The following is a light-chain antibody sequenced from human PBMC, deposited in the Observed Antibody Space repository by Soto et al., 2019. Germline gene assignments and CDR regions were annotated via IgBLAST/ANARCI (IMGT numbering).Light chain of an antibody. Sequence: DIQLTQSPSFLTASVGDRVTIPCRASQGISSFLAWYQQKPGKAPKFLIYDASTLETGVPSRFSGSGSGTEFTLTIDSLQPDDFATYYCQEYNNYWTFGQGTKVDIK. CDR2: DAS. CDR1: QGISSF. V-gene: IGKV1-9*01. CDR3: QEYNNYWT. J-gene: IGKJ1*01.